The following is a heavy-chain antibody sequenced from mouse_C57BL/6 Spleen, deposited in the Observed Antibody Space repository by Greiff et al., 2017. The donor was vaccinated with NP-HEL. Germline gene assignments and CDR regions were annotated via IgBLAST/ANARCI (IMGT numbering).Heavy chain of an antibody. CDR2: IDPETGGT. CDR1: GYTFTDYE. D-gene: IGHD1-1*02. V-gene: IGHV1-15*01. Sequence: QVQLKESGAELVRPGASVTLSCKASGYTFTDYEMHWVKQTPVHGLEWIGAIDPETGGTAYNQKFKGKAILTADKSASTSYMALRSLTSEDSAVYYCTRRGGGYYWYFDVWGTGTTVTVSS. CDR3: TRRGGGYYWYFDV. J-gene: IGHJ1*03.